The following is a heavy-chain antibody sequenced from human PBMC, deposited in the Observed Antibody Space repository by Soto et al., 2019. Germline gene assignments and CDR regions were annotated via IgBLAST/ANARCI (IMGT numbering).Heavy chain of an antibody. CDR3: ARLANPNYYYYYYMDV. V-gene: IGHV4-39*01. Sequence: PSETLSLTCTVSGGSISSSSYYWGWIRQPPGKGLEWIGSIYYSGSTYYNPSLKSRVTISVDTSKNQLSLKLSSVTAADTAVYYCARLANPNYYYYYYMDVWGKGTTVTVSS. J-gene: IGHJ6*03. CDR1: GGSISSSSYY. CDR2: IYYSGST.